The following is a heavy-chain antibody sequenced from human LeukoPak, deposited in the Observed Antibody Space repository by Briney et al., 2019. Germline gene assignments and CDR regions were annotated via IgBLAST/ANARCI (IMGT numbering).Heavy chain of an antibody. J-gene: IGHJ3*02. CDR1: GGSVSSYS. D-gene: IGHD5-12*01. CDR3: ASHGGETIVATVLHAFDI. CDR2: IYYSGTT. Sequence: SETLSLTCTVSGGSVSSYSRSWIRQPPGKGLEWIVYIYYSGTTHCKPYITRRVTISVDTTKNQFSLTLSSVTAADTAVYYCASHGGETIVATVLHAFDIWGEGTILSVSS. V-gene: IGHV4-59*08.